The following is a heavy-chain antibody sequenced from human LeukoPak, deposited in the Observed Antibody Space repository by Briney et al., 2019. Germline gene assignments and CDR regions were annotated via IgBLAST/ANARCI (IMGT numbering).Heavy chain of an antibody. CDR2: ISSSGSTI. CDR1: GFTFSSYE. J-gene: IGHJ6*03. D-gene: IGHD3-22*01. Sequence: PGGSLRLSCAASGFTFSSYEMKWVRQAPGKGLEWVSYISSSGSTIYYADSVKGRFTISRDNTKNSLYLQMNSLRAEDTAVYYCARDQDYFDSSGFWDYMDVWGKGTTVTISS. CDR3: ARDQDYFDSSGFWDYMDV. V-gene: IGHV3-48*03.